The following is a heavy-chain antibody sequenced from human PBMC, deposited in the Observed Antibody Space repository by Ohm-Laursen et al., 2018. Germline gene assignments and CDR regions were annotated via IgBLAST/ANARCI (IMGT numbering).Heavy chain of an antibody. D-gene: IGHD6-19*01. Sequence: SLRLSCAASGFTFSSYWMTWVRQPPGKGLEWVARIKVDGSEKYYVDSVKGRFTISRDDAKNSLYLQMNSLRAEDTAVYYCARASSSIAVAGLDYWGQGTLVTVSS. CDR3: ARASSSIAVAGLDY. J-gene: IGHJ4*02. CDR2: IKVDGSEK. V-gene: IGHV3-7*01. CDR1: GFTFSSYW.